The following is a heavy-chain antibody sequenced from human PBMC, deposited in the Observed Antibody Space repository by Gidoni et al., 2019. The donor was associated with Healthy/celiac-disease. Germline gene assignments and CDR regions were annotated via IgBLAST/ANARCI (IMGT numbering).Heavy chain of an antibody. CDR3: ARDGHSSGWYDWFDP. V-gene: IGHV3-33*01. D-gene: IGHD6-19*01. J-gene: IGHJ5*02. CDR2: IGYDGSNK. Sequence: QVQLVESGGGVVQPGRSLRLSCAASGFTFSSYGVHWVRQAPGKGLEWVAVIGYDGSNKCYADSVEGRFTISRGNSKNRLYLQMNSQRAEDTAVYYCARDGHSSGWYDWFDPWGQGTLVTVSS. CDR1: GFTFSSYG.